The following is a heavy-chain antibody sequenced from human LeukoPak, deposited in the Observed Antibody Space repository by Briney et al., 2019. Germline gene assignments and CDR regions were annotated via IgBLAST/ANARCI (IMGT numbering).Heavy chain of an antibody. Sequence: GTSVKVSCKASGYTFSSFYIHRVRQAPGQGLEWMGIINPNGGSTDYAQKFQGRVTMTRETSTSTVYMELSSLRSEDTAVYYCATDLGDYGDSRGVLGYWGQGTLVTVSS. CDR3: ATDLGDYGDSRGVLGY. V-gene: IGHV1-46*01. CDR2: INPNGGST. D-gene: IGHD4-17*01. CDR1: GYTFSSFY. J-gene: IGHJ4*02.